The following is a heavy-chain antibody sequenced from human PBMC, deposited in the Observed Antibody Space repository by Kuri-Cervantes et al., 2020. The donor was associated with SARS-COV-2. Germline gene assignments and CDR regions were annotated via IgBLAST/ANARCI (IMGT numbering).Heavy chain of an antibody. Sequence: GGSLRLSCAASGFTFSSYAMSWVRQAPGKGLEWVSAISGSGGSTYYADSVKGRFTISRDNSKNSLYLQMNSLRAEDTAVYYCAKDRTKQRLGWFDPWGQGTLVTVSS. J-gene: IGHJ5*02. CDR3: AKDRTKQRLGWFDP. CDR2: ISGSGGST. D-gene: IGHD1-1*01. CDR1: GFTFSSYA. V-gene: IGHV3-23*01.